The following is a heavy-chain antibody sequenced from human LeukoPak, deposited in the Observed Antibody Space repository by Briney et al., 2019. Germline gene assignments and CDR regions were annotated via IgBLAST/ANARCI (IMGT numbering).Heavy chain of an antibody. CDR3: AGGLNDYDYVWGSSYGMDV. CDR1: GFTFSSYS. Sequence: GGSLRLSCAASGFTFSSYSMNWVRQAPGKGLEWVSSISSSSSYIYYADSVKGRFTISRDNAKNSLYLQMNSLRAEDTAVYYCAGGLNDYDYVWGSSYGMDVWGQGTTVTVSS. V-gene: IGHV3-21*01. J-gene: IGHJ6*02. D-gene: IGHD3-16*01. CDR2: ISSSSSYI.